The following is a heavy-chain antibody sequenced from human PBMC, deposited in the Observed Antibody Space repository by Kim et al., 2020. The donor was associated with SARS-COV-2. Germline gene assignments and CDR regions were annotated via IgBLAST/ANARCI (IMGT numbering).Heavy chain of an antibody. J-gene: IGHJ4*03. V-gene: IGHV4-59*02. CDR3: CGGRYLYP. D-gene: IGHD3-16*01. Sequence: SETLSLPCAVSGGSVSSYYWRGIRQPPGKGLEWSGYIYNSESTNYNPSRKSRVTLSQNKPKNQSLPTLTHVTSADPAGFYFCGGRYLYPWGQGT. CDR1: GGSVSSYY. CDR2: IYNSEST.